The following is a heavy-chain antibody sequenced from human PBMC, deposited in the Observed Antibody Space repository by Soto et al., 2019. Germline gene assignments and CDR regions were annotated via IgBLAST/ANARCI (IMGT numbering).Heavy chain of an antibody. CDR2: ISSSSSTI. CDR3: ARDGGSMCY. V-gene: IGHV3-48*02. Sequence: EVQLVESGGGLVQPGWSLRLSCAASGFTFSSYSMNWVRQAPGKGLEWVSYISSSSSTIYYADSVKGRFTISRDNAKNSLSLQMNSLRDDDTAVYYCARDGGSMCYWGQGTLVTVSS. J-gene: IGHJ4*02. D-gene: IGHD1-26*01. CDR1: GFTFSSYS.